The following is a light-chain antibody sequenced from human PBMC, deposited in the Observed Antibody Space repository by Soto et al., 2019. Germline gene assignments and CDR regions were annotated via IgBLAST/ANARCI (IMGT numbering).Light chain of an antibody. V-gene: IGKV3-15*01. Sequence: EIVMTQSPATLSVSPGERATLPCRASQSISSNLAWYQQKPGQAPRLLMFRTTSRATGFPARLSGSGSGTEFNLTISSLQSEDFGVYYCQQYNNWSRATFGGGTKVDI. CDR2: RTT. CDR3: QQYNNWSRAT. CDR1: QSISSN. J-gene: IGKJ4*01.